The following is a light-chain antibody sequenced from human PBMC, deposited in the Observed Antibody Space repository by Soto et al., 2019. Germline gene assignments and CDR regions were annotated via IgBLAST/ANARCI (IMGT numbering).Light chain of an antibody. Sequence: QSVLTQPASVSGSPGQSITISCTGTSSDVGRYNLVPWYQQHPGKAPKLMIYKGNKRPSGVSNRLSGSKSANTACLTISGRQTEDDADYYCCSYAGTNTFVFGTGTKLTVL. J-gene: IGLJ1*01. V-gene: IGLV2-23*01. CDR3: CSYAGTNTFV. CDR2: KGN. CDR1: SSDVGRYNL.